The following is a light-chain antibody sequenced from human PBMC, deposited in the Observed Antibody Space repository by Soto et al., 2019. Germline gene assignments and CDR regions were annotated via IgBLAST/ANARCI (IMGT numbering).Light chain of an antibody. Sequence: QSVLTQPPSASGIPGQRVTISCSGSNYNIGTNYVYWYQQIPGTAPKLLIFRNNQRPSGVPDRFSGSKSGPSASLAISGLRSDDEADYYCAAWDDSLSAVVFGGGTKLTVL. J-gene: IGLJ3*02. V-gene: IGLV1-47*01. CDR1: NYNIGTNY. CDR3: AAWDDSLSAVV. CDR2: RNN.